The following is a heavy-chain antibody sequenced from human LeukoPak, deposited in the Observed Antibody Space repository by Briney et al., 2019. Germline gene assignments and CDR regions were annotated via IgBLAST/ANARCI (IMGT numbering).Heavy chain of an antibody. V-gene: IGHV3-20*04. CDR2: INWNGGIT. CDR1: GFTFSSYS. Sequence: GGSLRLSCAASGFTFSSYSMNWVRQAPGKGLEWVSGINWNGGITAYADSVKGRFTISRDNAKNSLYLQMNSLRAEDTALYYCAKDIGSHNWGSGWFPFDYWGQGTLVTVSS. CDR3: AKDIGSHNWGSGWFPFDY. J-gene: IGHJ4*02. D-gene: IGHD6-19*01.